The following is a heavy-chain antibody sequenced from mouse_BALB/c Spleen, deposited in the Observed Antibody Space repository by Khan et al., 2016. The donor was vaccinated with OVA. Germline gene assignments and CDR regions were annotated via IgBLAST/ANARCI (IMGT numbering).Heavy chain of an antibody. Sequence: VQLKQSGPELVKPGASVKMSCKASGYTFTSYVMHWVKQKPGQGLEWIGYISPNNDGSKYNEKFRGKATLTSDKSSSTAYMDLSSLTSEDSAVYYVLRSLYYYGSAYEGFAYWGQGTLVTVSA. CDR2: ISPNNDGS. J-gene: IGHJ3*01. CDR1: GYTFTSYV. CDR3: LRSLYYYGSAYEGFAY. D-gene: IGHD1-1*01. V-gene: IGHV1S136*01.